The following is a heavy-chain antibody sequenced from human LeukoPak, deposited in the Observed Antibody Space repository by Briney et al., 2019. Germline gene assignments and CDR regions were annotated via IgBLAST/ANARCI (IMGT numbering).Heavy chain of an antibody. V-gene: IGHV3-7*03. CDR1: EFTFSSYW. CDR3: AGGLY. CDR2: IKKDGSEK. J-gene: IGHJ4*02. Sequence: GGSLRLSCAASEFTFSSYWMSWVRQAPGKGLEWVANIKKDGSEKYYVASVKGRFTISRDNPKNSLYLQMNSLRAEDTAVYYCAGGLYWGQGTLVTVSS. D-gene: IGHD6-19*01.